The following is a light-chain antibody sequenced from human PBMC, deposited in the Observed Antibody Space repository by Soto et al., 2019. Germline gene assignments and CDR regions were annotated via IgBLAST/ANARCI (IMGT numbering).Light chain of an antibody. Sequence: DIVLTQSPGTLSLSPGERATLSCRASQRVSSSSFAWYQQKPGQAPRLLIFGASSRATGVPDRFSGSGSGTDFTLTISRMEPEDFAVYYCQQYGSSPWTFGQGTKVEIK. J-gene: IGKJ1*01. V-gene: IGKV3-20*01. CDR1: QRVSSSS. CDR3: QQYGSSPWT. CDR2: GAS.